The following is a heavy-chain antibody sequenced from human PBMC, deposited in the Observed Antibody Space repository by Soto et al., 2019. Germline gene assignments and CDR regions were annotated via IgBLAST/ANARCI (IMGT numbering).Heavy chain of an antibody. D-gene: IGHD3-10*01. Sequence: QVQLVESGGGVVQPGRSLRLSCAASGFTFSTYGMHWVRQAPGKGLEWVAVIWYDGSKINYGDSVKARFTISRDNSKNTLYLQMNSLRVEDTAVYYCARGEVRADYWGQGTLVTVSS. J-gene: IGHJ4*02. V-gene: IGHV3-33*01. CDR3: ARGEVRADY. CDR1: GFTFSTYG. CDR2: IWYDGSKI.